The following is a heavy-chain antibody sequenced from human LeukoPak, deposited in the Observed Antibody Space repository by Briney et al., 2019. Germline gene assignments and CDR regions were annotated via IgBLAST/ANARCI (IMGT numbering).Heavy chain of an antibody. CDR3: ARDPMDTARGGFDY. J-gene: IGHJ4*02. Sequence: SETLSLTCTVSGGSISSSSYYWGWIRQPPGKGLEWIGSIYYSGSTYYNPSLKSRVTISVDTSKNQFSLKLSSVTAADTAVYYCARDPMDTARGGFDYWGQGTLVTVSS. CDR2: IYYSGST. V-gene: IGHV4-39*07. D-gene: IGHD5-18*01. CDR1: GGSISSSSYY.